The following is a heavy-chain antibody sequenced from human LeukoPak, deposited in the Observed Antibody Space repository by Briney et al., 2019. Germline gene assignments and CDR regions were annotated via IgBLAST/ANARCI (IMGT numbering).Heavy chain of an antibody. CDR3: ARVDYYDSSGYYYGMDV. J-gene: IGHJ6*02. V-gene: IGHV3-53*01. CDR2: IYSGGST. D-gene: IGHD3-22*01. Sequence: GGSLRLSCAASGFTVSSNYVSWVRQAPGKGLEWVSVIYSGGSTYYADSVKGRFTISRDNSKNTLYLQMNSLRAEDTAVYYCARVDYYDSSGYYYGMDVWGQGTTVTVSS. CDR1: GFTVSSNY.